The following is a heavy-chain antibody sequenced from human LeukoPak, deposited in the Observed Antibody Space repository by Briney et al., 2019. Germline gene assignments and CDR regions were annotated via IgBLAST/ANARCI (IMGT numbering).Heavy chain of an antibody. V-gene: IGHV3-7*04. J-gene: IGHJ4*02. CDR2: IKPDGSDK. CDR1: GFTFSSYS. CDR3: ARENFEY. Sequence: PGGSLRLSCAASGFTFSSYSMNWVRQAPGKGLEWVANIKPDGSDKYYVDSVKGRFTISRDNAKNSLYLQMNNLRAEDTAVYFCARENFEYWAQGTLVTVSS.